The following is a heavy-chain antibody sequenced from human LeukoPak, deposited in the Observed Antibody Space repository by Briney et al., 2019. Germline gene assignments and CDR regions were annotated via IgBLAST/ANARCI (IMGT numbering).Heavy chain of an antibody. CDR2: IIPILGIA. CDR3: AKDSAAAAGRPYPFDY. J-gene: IGHJ4*02. Sequence: AVKVSCKASGGTFSSYAISWVRQAPGQGLEWMGRIIPILGIANYAQKFQGRVTITTDTSTSTAYMELRSLRSDDTAVYYCAKDSAAAAGRPYPFDYWGQGTLVTVSP. V-gene: IGHV1-69*04. D-gene: IGHD6-13*01. CDR1: GGTFSSYA.